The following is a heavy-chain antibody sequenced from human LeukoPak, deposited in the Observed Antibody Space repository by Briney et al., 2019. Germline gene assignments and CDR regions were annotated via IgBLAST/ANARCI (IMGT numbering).Heavy chain of an antibody. CDR2: IKQEGSEK. CDR3: ARDAGANSGLY. D-gene: IGHD5-12*01. CDR1: GFTFSSYW. J-gene: IGHJ4*02. Sequence: PGGSLRLSCAASGFTFSSYWMSWVRQAPGKGLEWVANIKQEGSEKYYVDSVKGRFTISRDNAKNSLYLQMNSLSAEDTAVYYCARDAGANSGLYWGQGTLVTVSS. V-gene: IGHV3-7*01.